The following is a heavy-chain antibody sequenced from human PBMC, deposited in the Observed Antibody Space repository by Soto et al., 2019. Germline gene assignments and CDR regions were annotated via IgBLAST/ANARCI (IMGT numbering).Heavy chain of an antibody. J-gene: IGHJ5*02. D-gene: IGHD3-16*01. CDR1: GFSFNSFN. CDR3: ASYDS. V-gene: IGHV3-23*01. CDR2: ISGSGGST. Sequence: PGGSLRLSCLASGFSFNSFNMNRVRQAPGKGLEWVSAISGSGGSTYYADSVKGRFTISRDNSKNTLYLQMNSLRAEDTAVYYCASYDSWGQGTLVTVSS.